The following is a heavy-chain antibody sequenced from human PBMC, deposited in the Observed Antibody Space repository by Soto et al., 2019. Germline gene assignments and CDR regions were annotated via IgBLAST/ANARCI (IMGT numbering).Heavy chain of an antibody. CDR2: IWYDGSNK. CDR1: GFIFSSYG. J-gene: IGHJ6*02. Sequence: GGSLRLSCAASGFIFSSYGMHWVRQAPGKGLEWVAVIWYDGSNKYYADSVKGRFTISRDNSKNTLYLQMNSLRAEDTAVYYCARDYNYGSGSYYEAYYYYGMDVWGQGTTVTVSS. D-gene: IGHD3-10*01. V-gene: IGHV3-33*08. CDR3: ARDYNYGSGSYYEAYYYYGMDV.